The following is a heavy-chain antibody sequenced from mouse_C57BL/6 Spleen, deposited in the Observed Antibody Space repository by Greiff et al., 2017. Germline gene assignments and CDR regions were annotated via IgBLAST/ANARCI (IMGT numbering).Heavy chain of an antibody. CDR2: IDPSDSYT. J-gene: IGHJ1*03. D-gene: IGHD2-1*01. CDR3: ARGDYGNYWYFDV. V-gene: IGHV1-69*01. Sequence: QVQLQQPGAELVMPGASVKLSCKASGYTFTSYWMHWVKQRPGQGLEWIGEIDPSDSYTNYNQKFKGKSTLTVDKSSSTAYMQLSSLTSEDSAVYYGARGDYGNYWYFDVWGTGTTVTVSA. CDR1: GYTFTSYW.